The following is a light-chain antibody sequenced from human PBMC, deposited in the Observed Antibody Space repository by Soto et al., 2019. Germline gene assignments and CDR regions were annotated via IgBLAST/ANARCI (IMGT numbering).Light chain of an antibody. CDR3: QQYSSFSRT. Sequence: DIQMTQSPSTLSASVGDRVTTTCRASQTFSTWLAWYQQKPGKAPELLIYDASTLESGVPPRFSGSGSGTEFSRTISSLQPDDFATFYCQQYSSFSRTFGQGTKVDIK. J-gene: IGKJ1*01. CDR1: QTFSTW. V-gene: IGKV1-5*01. CDR2: DAS.